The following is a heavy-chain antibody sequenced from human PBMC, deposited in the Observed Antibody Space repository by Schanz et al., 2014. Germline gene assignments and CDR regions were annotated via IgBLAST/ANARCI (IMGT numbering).Heavy chain of an antibody. CDR1: GYIFTSYD. CDR3: VKTDAGWRFDY. V-gene: IGHV1-2*06. D-gene: IGHD6-19*01. CDR2: INPNTGGT. J-gene: IGHJ4*02. Sequence: QVQLVQSGAEVKKPGASVKVSCKASGYIFTSYDINWVRQAPGQGLEWMGRINPNTGGTNFAQKFQGRVTMTRDTSITTAYMDLSGLTSDDTATYYCVKTDAGWRFDYWGQGTLVIVSS.